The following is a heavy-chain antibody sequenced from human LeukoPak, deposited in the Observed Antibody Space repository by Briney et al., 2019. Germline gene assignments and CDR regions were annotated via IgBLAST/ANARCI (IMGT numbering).Heavy chain of an antibody. CDR2: INPNSGGT. D-gene: IGHD2-2*01. CDR1: GYTFTGNY. Sequence: ASVKVSCKASGYTFTGNYMHWVRQAPGQGLEWMGWINPNSGGTNYAQKFQGRVTVTRDTSTSTAYMELSRLRSDDTAVYYCARDLQYCSSTSCPNYYYYMDVWGKGTTVTVSS. CDR3: ARDLQYCSSTSCPNYYYYMDV. V-gene: IGHV1-2*02. J-gene: IGHJ6*03.